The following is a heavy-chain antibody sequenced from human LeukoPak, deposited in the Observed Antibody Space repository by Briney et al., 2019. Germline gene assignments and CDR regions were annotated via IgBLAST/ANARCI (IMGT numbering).Heavy chain of an antibody. CDR2: ISGSGSTT. D-gene: IGHD1-1*01. CDR3: VKVAWNNCLDP. J-gene: IGHJ5*02. V-gene: IGHV3-23*01. Sequence: GGSLRLSCAASGFSFNSYAMSWVRQPPGKGLESVSGISGSGSTTNYADPVKGRFTVSRDNSKNTLYLQMNSLRAEDTAVYYCVKVAWNNCLDPWGQGTLVTVPS. CDR1: GFSFNSYA.